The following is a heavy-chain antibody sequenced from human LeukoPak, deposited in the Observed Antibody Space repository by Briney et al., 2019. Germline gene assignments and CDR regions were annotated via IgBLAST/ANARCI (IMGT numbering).Heavy chain of an antibody. Sequence: GGSLRLSCAASGFTVSNNYMSWVRQAPGKGLEWVSVIYSGGTTFYADSVKGRFTISRHNSENTVYLQMNSLKPEDTAVYYCARGVQSEPWGQGTLVTVSS. V-gene: IGHV3-53*04. J-gene: IGHJ5*02. CDR3: ARGVQSEP. CDR1: GFTVSNNY. CDR2: IYSGGTT.